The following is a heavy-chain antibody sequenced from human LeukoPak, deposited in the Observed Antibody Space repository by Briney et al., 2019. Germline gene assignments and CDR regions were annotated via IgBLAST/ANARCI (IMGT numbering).Heavy chain of an antibody. CDR2: MNPNSCNT. J-gene: IGHJ4*02. CDR1: GYTFTSYD. V-gene: IGHV1-8*01. D-gene: IGHD2-15*01. CDR3: ARGAPGSYCSGGSCPYFDY. Sequence: VASVTVSCKASGYTFTSYDINGVRQAPGQGLEWMGWMNPNSCNTGYAQKFQGRVTMTRNTSISTAYMELSSLGSEDTAVYYCARGAPGSYCSGGSCPYFDYWGQGTLVAVSS.